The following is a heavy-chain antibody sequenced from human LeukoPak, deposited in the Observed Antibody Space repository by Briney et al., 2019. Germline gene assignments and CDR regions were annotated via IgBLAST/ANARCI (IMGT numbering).Heavy chain of an antibody. CDR2: IYSSGST. V-gene: IGHV4-4*07. J-gene: IGHJ4*02. CDR1: GGSISGYY. CDR3: ARDYSSSWFDW. D-gene: IGHD6-13*01. Sequence: SETLSLTCTVSGGSISGYYWSWIRQPAGKGLEWIGRIYSSGSTSYNPSLRSRVTMSVDTSKNQFSLKVSSVTAADTAVYYCARDYSSSWFDWRGQGTLVTVSS.